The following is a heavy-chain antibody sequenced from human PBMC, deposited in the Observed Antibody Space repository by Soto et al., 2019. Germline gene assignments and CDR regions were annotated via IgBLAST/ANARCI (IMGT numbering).Heavy chain of an antibody. D-gene: IGHD2-15*01. Sequence: EVQLLESGGGLVQPGGSLRLSCAASRFTFSTYAMSWVRQAPGKGLEWVSGISGGGGDTSYADSVRGRFTCSRDNSKNTLYLQTNRLRAEDTALYYCAKSLLGGPDIWGQGTMVTVSS. CDR1: RFTFSTYA. CDR2: ISGGGGDT. J-gene: IGHJ3*02. V-gene: IGHV3-23*01. CDR3: AKSLLGGPDI.